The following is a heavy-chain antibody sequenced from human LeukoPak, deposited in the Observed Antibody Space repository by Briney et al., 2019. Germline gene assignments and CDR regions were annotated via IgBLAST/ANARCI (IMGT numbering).Heavy chain of an antibody. CDR1: GGSISVSSYY. D-gene: IGHD3-22*01. V-gene: IGHV4-39*01. J-gene: IGHJ4*02. CDR3: ARVRRRYYDSSGLYYFDY. CDR2: IYHSGST. Sequence: PSETLSLTCTVSGGSISVSSYYWARIRQPPGKGLEWIGSIYHSGSTYYKPSLKSRVTISVDTSKNQFSLKLISVTAADTAVYYCARVRRRYYDSSGLYYFDYWGQGTLVTVSS.